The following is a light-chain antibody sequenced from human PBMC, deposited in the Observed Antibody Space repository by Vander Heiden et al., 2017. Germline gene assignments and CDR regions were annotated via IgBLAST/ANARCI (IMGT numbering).Light chain of an antibody. CDR3: QQYNSYPFT. J-gene: IGKJ3*01. CDR2: DAS. Sequence: DIQMTQSPSSLSASVGDSITITSRAGQGSSNYLAWFQQKQGKAPKSLIYDASSMQSGVPSKFSGSGSGTDFTLTISSLQPEDFATYFCQQYNSYPFTFGHGTKVDIK. CDR1: QGSSNY. V-gene: IGKV1-16*02.